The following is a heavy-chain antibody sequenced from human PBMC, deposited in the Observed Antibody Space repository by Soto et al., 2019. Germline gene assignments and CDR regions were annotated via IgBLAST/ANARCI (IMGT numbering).Heavy chain of an antibody. D-gene: IGHD2-2*02. CDR1: GFTFSSYS. Sequence: EVQLVESGGGLVKPGGSLRLSCAASGFTFSSYSMNWVRQAPGKGLEWVSSISSSSSYIYYADSVKGRFTISRDNAKNSLYLQMNSLRAEDTAVYYCARDRRYPEYYFDYWGQGTLVTVSS. CDR3: ARDRRYPEYYFDY. V-gene: IGHV3-21*01. J-gene: IGHJ4*02. CDR2: ISSSSSYI.